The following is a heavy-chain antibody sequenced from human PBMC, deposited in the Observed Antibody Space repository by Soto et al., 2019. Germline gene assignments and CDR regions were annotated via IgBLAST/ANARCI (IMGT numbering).Heavy chain of an antibody. CDR3: ARDRGPDNWNPYYYYGMDV. CDR1: GGSISSYY. V-gene: IGHV4-59*01. CDR2: IYYSGST. D-gene: IGHD1-20*01. J-gene: IGHJ6*02. Sequence: QVQLQESGPGLVKPSETLSLTCTVSGGSISSYYWSWIRQPPGKGLEWIGYIYYSGSTNYNPSLKSRVTISVDTSKNQFSLKLSSVTAADTAVYYCARDRGPDNWNPYYYYGMDVWGQGTTVTVSS.